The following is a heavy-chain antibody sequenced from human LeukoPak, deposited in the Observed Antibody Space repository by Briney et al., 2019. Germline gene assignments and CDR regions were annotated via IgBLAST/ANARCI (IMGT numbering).Heavy chain of an antibody. Sequence: SETLSLTCTVSGGPISSYYWSWIRQPPGKGLECIGYIYYSGGTNYNPSLKSRVTISVDTSKNQFSLKLSSVTAADTAVYYCARRGSGKYFDQWGQGTLVTVSS. J-gene: IGHJ4*02. CDR3: ARRGSGKYFDQ. CDR2: IYYSGGT. CDR1: GGPISSYY. D-gene: IGHD3-10*01. V-gene: IGHV4-59*08.